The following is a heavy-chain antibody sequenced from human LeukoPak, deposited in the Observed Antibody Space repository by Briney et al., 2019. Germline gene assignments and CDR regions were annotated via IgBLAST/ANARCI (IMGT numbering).Heavy chain of an antibody. D-gene: IGHD3-22*01. V-gene: IGHV3-30*02. J-gene: IGHJ3*02. CDR2: IRYDGSNK. Sequence: GGSLRLSCAASGFTFSSYGMHWVRQAPGKGLEWVAFIRYDGSNKYYADSVKGRFTISRDNSKNTLYLQMNSLRAEDTAVYYCAKSPHYYDSSGAFDIWGQGTMVTVSS. CDR1: GFTFSSYG. CDR3: AKSPHYYDSSGAFDI.